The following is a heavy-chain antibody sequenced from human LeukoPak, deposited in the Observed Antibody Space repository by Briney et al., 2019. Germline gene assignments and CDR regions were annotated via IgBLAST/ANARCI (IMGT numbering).Heavy chain of an antibody. V-gene: IGHV1-18*01. CDR3: ARTWGYCSGGSCARGYFDY. CDR1: GYTFTSYG. J-gene: IGHJ4*02. D-gene: IGHD2-15*01. CDR2: ISAYNGNT. Sequence: GASVKVSCKASGYTFTSYGISWVRQSPGQGLDWMGWISAYNGNTNYAPTLKGRITVTTYTSTTPTYMGLRSLRSYDTATHICARTWGYCSGGSCARGYFDYWGQGTLVTVSS.